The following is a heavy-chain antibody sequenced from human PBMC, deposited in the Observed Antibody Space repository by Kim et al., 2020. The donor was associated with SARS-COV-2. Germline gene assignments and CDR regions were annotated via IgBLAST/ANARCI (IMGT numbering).Heavy chain of an antibody. CDR2: INPNSGAT. D-gene: IGHD3-22*01. CDR3: VRETHYYDSSGYYPRRYGMDV. V-gene: IGHV1-2*04. Sequence: ASVKVSCKASGYTFTGYYMHWVRQAPGQGLEWMGWINPNSGATNYAQKFQGWVTMTRDTSITTAYMELSRLRSDDTAVYYCVRETHYYDSSGYYPRRYGMDVWGQGSKVTVSS. CDR1: GYTFTGYY. J-gene: IGHJ6*02.